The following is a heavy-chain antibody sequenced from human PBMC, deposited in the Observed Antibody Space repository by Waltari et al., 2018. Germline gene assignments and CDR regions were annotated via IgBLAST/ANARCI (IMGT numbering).Heavy chain of an antibody. Sequence: QLQLQESGPGLVKPSETLSLTCRVPVGSIRRSSYHWGWISQSPGQGLEWIGTIDYSGSTYYNPSLKSRVTISVDTSKNQFSLGLRPVTAADTAVYYCARRANKPGGWFDPWGQGTLVAVSS. V-gene: IGHV4-39*07. D-gene: IGHD2-8*01. CDR3: ARRANKPGGWFDP. CDR1: VGSIRRSSYH. CDR2: IDYSGST. J-gene: IGHJ5*02.